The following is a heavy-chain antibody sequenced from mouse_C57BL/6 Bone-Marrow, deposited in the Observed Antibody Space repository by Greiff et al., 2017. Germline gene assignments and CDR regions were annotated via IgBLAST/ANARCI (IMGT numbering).Heavy chain of an antibody. CDR2: IDPSDSYT. CDR3: ARGDDYDGTGFDF. J-gene: IGHJ2*01. V-gene: IGHV1-69*01. Sequence: VKLQQPGAELVMPGASVKLSCKASGYTFTSYWMHWVKQRPGQGLEWIGEIDPSDSYTKYNHKFKGKATLTVDKSSSTAYMLLSSLTSEDAAGYYCARGDDYDGTGFDFGGQGTTLTVSS. CDR1: GYTFTSYW. D-gene: IGHD2-4*01.